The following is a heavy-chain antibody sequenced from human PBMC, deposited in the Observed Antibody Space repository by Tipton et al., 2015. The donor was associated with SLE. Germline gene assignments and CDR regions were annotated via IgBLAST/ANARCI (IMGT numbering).Heavy chain of an antibody. V-gene: IGHV4-39*07. CDR2: ISYTGST. D-gene: IGHD1-26*01. J-gene: IGHJ4*02. CDR3: ARGGGSYYDY. CDR1: GGSISSSYY. Sequence: TLSLTCSVSGGSISSSYYWGWIRQSPGKGLEWIGSISYTGSTYYNPSLKSRLTLSLDMSNNQFSLRVRSVTAADTAVYYCARGGGSYYDYWGQGRLVTVSS.